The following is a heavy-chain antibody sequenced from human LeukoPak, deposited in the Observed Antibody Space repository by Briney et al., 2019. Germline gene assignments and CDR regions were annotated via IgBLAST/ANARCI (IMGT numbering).Heavy chain of an antibody. CDR2: ISSSSSYI. J-gene: IGHJ5*02. V-gene: IGHV3-21*01. Sequence: GGSLRLSCAASGFTFSSYWMHWVRQAPGKGLEWVSSISSSSSYIYYADSVKSRFTISRDNAKNSLYLQMNSLRAEDTAVYYCARSRRATSSSWYNWFDPWGQGTLVTVSS. D-gene: IGHD6-13*01. CDR1: GFTFSSYW. CDR3: ARSRRATSSSWYNWFDP.